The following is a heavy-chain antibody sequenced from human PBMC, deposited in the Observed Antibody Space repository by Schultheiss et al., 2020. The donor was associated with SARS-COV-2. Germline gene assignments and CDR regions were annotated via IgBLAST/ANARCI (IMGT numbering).Heavy chain of an antibody. J-gene: IGHJ4*02. CDR1: GGSISSSSYY. D-gene: IGHD5-18*01. V-gene: IGHV4-61*05. CDR2: IYYSGST. CDR3: ARDLRDSYGAGY. Sequence: SETLSLTCTVSGGSISSSSYYWGWIRQPPGKGLEWIGYIYYSGSTNYNPSLKSRVTMSADTSKNQFSLKLSSVTAADTAVYYCARDLRDSYGAGYWGQGTLVTVSS.